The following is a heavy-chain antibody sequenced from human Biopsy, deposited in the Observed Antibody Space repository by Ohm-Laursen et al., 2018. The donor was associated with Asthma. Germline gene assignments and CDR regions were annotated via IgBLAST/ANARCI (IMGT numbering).Heavy chain of an antibody. CDR1: GFTFMGYH. V-gene: IGHV1-69*13. CDR2: LIPVLGTP. J-gene: IGHJ6*02. D-gene: IGHD5-12*01. Sequence: SVKASCKASGFTFMGYHIFWMRQAPGQGLEWMGGLIPVLGTPDHAQMFEGRVTITADESTSTAYMEMSSLSSEDTSVYYCARGYSGSDRIVYYYSGLEVWGQGTTVTVSS. CDR3: ARGYSGSDRIVYYYSGLEV.